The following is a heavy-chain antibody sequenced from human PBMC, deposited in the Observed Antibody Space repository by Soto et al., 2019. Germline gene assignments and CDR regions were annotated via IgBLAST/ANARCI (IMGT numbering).Heavy chain of an antibody. D-gene: IGHD3-10*01. Sequence: PSDTRSLTCTVTGVSIRSYYWSWIRQPPGKGLEWIGYIYYSGSTNYNPSLKSRVTISVDTSKNQFSLKLSSVTAADTAVYYCARVWGGAFDIWGQGTMVT. CDR2: IYYSGST. CDR3: ARVWGGAFDI. CDR1: GVSIRSYY. V-gene: IGHV4-59*07. J-gene: IGHJ3*02.